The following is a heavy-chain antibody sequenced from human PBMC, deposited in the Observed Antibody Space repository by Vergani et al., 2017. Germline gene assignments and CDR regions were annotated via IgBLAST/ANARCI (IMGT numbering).Heavy chain of an antibody. V-gene: IGHV3-30*13. J-gene: IGHJ3*01. CDR3: AKGGHYIDFITTFQSDDALDV. Sequence: QVQLVESGGAVVQPGTSLRLSCAGSGFTFSDYGMHWVRQAPGKGLEWVAVISYEGSNTVYADSVTGRFTISRDNFKNILHLQMNRLRAEDTAVYYCAKGGHYIDFITTFQSDDALDVWGQGTMVTVSS. D-gene: IGHD2/OR15-2a*01. CDR2: ISYEGSNT. CDR1: GFTFSDYG.